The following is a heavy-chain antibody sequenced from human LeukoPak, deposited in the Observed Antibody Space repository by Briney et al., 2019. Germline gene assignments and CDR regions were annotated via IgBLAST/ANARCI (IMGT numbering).Heavy chain of an antibody. V-gene: IGHV5-51*01. J-gene: IGHJ4*02. CDR2: IYPGDSDT. CDR3: ARQNGRWSGYGYFDY. D-gene: IGHD5-12*01. Sequence: GESLKISCKGSGYSFTNYWIGWVRQMPGKGLEWMGIIYPGDSDTRYSPSFQGQVTISADKSISTAYLQWSSLKASDTAMYYCARQNGRWSGYGYFDYWGQGTLVTVSS. CDR1: GYSFTNYW.